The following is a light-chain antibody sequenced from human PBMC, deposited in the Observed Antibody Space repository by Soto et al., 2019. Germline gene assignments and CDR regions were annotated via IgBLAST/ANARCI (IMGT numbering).Light chain of an antibody. V-gene: IGLV2-23*01. CDR3: SSYAGSSTWV. CDR2: EGN. CDR1: SSDVGSHYNL. J-gene: IGLJ2*01. Sequence: QSVLTQPASVSGSPGQSITISCTGTSSDVGSHYNLVSWYQQHPGKAPKIMIYEGNKRPSGVSDRFSGSKSGNTAFPTISGLQAEEEVDYCCSSYAGSSTWVFGGGTKLTVL.